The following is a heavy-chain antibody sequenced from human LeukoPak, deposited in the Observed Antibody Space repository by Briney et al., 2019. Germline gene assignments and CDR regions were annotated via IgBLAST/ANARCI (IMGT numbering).Heavy chain of an antibody. CDR2: IRYDGSNK. Sequence: GGSLRLSCAASGFTFSSYGMHWVRQAPGKGLEWVAFIRYDGSNKYYADSVKGRFTISRDNSKNTLYLQMSSLRAEDTAVYYCAKDGLVAATLNIYYYYYYMDVWGKGTTVTISS. V-gene: IGHV3-30*02. D-gene: IGHD2-15*01. CDR3: AKDGLVAATLNIYYYYYYMDV. J-gene: IGHJ6*03. CDR1: GFTFSSYG.